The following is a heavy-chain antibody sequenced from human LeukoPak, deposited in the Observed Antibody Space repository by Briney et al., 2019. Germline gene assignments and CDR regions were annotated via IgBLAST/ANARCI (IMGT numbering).Heavy chain of an antibody. CDR2: ISSSSSYI. Sequence: GGSLRLSCAASGFTFSSYSMNWVRQAPGKGLEWVSSISSSSSYIYYADSVKGRFTISRDNAKNSLYLQMNSLRAEDTALYYCAKDIGHLTYYFDYWGQGTLVTVSS. V-gene: IGHV3-21*04. CDR3: AKDIGHLTYYFDY. CDR1: GFTFSSYS. J-gene: IGHJ4*02. D-gene: IGHD3-10*01.